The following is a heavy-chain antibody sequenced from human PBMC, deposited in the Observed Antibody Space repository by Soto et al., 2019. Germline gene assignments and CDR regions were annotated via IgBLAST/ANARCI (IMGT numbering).Heavy chain of an antibody. J-gene: IGHJ6*02. CDR2: IDYSGST. V-gene: IGHV4-61*01. CDR1: GGSVRGGYYY. D-gene: IGHD3-22*01. CDR3: AMIVHKDGSLLSNCYYGMDV. Sequence: SETLSLTCTVSGGSVRGGYYYWRWIRQPPGKGLEWIGFIDYSGSTNYNPSLKSRVTMSIDTSKNHFSLKLSSVTAADSAVYLGAMIVHKDGSLLSNCYYGMDVWGQGTTVTFSS.